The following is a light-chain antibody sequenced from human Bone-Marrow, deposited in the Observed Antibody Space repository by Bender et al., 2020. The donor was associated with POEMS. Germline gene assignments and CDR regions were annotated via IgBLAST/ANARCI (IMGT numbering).Light chain of an antibody. CDR2: GYN. V-gene: IGLV1-40*01. Sequence: HSVLTQPPSVSGAPGQRVSISCSGSSSNIGSTYVYWYQQLPGTAPKLLIYGYNNRPSGVPDRFSGSKSGTSASLAITGLQAEDEGDYYCQSYDNSLGGWVFGGGTKLTVL. CDR1: SSNIGSTY. CDR3: QSYDNSLGGWV. J-gene: IGLJ3*02.